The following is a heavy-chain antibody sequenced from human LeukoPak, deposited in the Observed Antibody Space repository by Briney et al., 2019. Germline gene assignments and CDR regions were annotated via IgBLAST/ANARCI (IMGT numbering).Heavy chain of an antibody. V-gene: IGHV4-59*01. CDR2: IYYTGNT. CDR1: GGSISSYY. CDR3: ASLTIAVAGPRFDY. D-gene: IGHD6-19*01. J-gene: IGHJ4*02. Sequence: PSETLSLTCTVSGGSISSYYWSWIRQPPGKGLEWIGYIYYTGNTNYNPSLKSRVTISLDTSKTQFSLKLSCVTAADTAVYYCASLTIAVAGPRFDYWGQGTLVTVSS.